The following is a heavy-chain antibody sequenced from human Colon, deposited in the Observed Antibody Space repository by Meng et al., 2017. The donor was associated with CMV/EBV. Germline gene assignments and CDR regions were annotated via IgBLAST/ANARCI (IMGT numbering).Heavy chain of an antibody. CDR1: GYTFTGYL. CDR3: GTFGGDFDY. Sequence: QVHLMQSGAGMGEPGASVKVSCKASGYTFTGYLIHWVRQAPGQGLEWMGWINPYSGDTIYAQKFEVGVTMTRDASITTAYLELSSLKSDDTAVYYCGTFGGDFDYWGQGTLVTVSS. V-gene: IGHV1-2*02. D-gene: IGHD3-3*01. J-gene: IGHJ4*02. CDR2: INPYSGDT.